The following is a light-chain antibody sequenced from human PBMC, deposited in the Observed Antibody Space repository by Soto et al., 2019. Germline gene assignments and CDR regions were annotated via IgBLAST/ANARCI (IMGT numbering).Light chain of an antibody. CDR1: QSVGTF. Sequence: EVVLTQSPVTRSLSPGERATLSCRASQSVGTFLAWYQQKPGQAPRLIIYDTSNRATGIPARFSGTGSGTDFALTISSVEPEDFAVYFGQHRTNWPRPFGQGTKLDIK. J-gene: IGKJ2*01. CDR2: DTS. CDR3: QHRTNWPRP. V-gene: IGKV3-11*01.